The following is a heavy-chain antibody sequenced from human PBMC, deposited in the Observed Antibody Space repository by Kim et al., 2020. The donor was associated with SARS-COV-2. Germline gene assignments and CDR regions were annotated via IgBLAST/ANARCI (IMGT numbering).Heavy chain of an antibody. CDR1: GFTVSDHY. D-gene: IGHD2-21*02. J-gene: IGHJ4*02. CDR2: IHTDGTT. CDR3: RRGHWGDSPS. V-gene: IGHV3-53*01. Sequence: GGSPRLSCAAAGFTVSDHYLTWVRQAPGKGLEWISMIHTDGTTYYADSVMGRFTISRDTSKNTLYLQMNNLRAEDTAVYYCRRGHWGDSPSWGQGTRITISS.